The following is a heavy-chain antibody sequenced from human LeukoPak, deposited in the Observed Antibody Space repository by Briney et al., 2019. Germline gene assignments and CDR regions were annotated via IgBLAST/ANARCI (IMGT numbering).Heavy chain of an antibody. D-gene: IGHD1-1*01. CDR3: ARDNTGFGDAFDI. Sequence: HPGGSLRLSCAASGFTFSSYAMSWVRQAPGKGLEWVSAISGSGGSTYYADSVKGRFTISRDNAKNSLYLQMNSLRAEDTAVYYCARDNTGFGDAFDIWGQGTMVTVSS. V-gene: IGHV3-23*01. CDR1: GFTFSSYA. CDR2: ISGSGGST. J-gene: IGHJ3*02.